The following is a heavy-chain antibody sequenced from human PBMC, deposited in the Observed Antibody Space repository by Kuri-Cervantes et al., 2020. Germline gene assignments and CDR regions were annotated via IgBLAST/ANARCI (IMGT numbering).Heavy chain of an antibody. CDR2: INSDGSST. D-gene: IGHD1-26*01. Sequence: GESLKISCAASGFTFSGYWMHWVRQAPGKGLVWVSRINSDGSSTSYADSVKGRFTISRDNAKNTLYLQMNSLRPEDTAVYYCAKAGDRWELLDYWGQGILVTVSS. V-gene: IGHV3-74*01. CDR3: AKAGDRWELLDY. J-gene: IGHJ4*02. CDR1: GFTFSGYW.